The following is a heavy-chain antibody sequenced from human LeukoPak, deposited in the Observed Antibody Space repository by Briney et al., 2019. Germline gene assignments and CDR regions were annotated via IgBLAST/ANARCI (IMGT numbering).Heavy chain of an antibody. CDR2: IKEDGSEK. CDR1: GFTFNSYW. J-gene: IGHJ6*03. D-gene: IGHD3-22*01. V-gene: IGHV3-7*01. Sequence: PGGSLRLSCAVSGFTFNSYWMSWVRQAPGKGLEWVAYIKEDGSEKHYGDSVRGRFTISSDNAKNSLYLRMNSLRAEDTALYFCARDTYDSSGYHFYYMDVWGKGTTVTVSS. CDR3: ARDTYDSSGYHFYYMDV.